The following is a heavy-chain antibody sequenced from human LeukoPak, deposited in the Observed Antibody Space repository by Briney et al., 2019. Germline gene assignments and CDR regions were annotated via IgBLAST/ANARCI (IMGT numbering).Heavy chain of an antibody. V-gene: IGHV4-59*01. Sequence: PSETLSLTCTVSGGSISSYYWSWLRQPPGKGLEWVGYIYYSGSTNYNPSLKSRVTISVDTSKNQFSLTLSSVTAADTAVYYCARAPRRHYDILTGYRNWFDPWGQGTLVTGSS. CDR2: IYYSGST. CDR3: ARAPRRHYDILTGYRNWFDP. D-gene: IGHD3-9*01. J-gene: IGHJ5*02. CDR1: GGSISSYY.